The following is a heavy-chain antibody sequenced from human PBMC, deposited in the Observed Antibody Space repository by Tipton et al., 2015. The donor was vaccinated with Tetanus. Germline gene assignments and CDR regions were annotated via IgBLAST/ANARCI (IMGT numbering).Heavy chain of an antibody. D-gene: IGHD4-17*01. CDR3: ARWETVTTKIHY. CDR1: GGSFSGYY. V-gene: IGHV4-34*01. J-gene: IGHJ4*02. CDR2: INDSGST. Sequence: LRLSCAVYGGSFSGYYWNWIRQPPGKGLEWIGKINDSGSTSYNPSLKSRVTISVDTSKNQLSLNLSSVTAADTAVYYCARWETVTTKIHYWGQGTLVTVSS.